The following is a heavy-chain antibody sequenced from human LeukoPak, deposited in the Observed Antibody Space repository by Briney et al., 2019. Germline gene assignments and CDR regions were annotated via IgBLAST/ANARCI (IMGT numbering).Heavy chain of an antibody. D-gene: IGHD3-22*01. CDR1: GVSISSGSYY. Sequence: SETLSLTCTVSGVSISSGSYYWSWIRQPAGKGLEWIGRIYTSGSTNYNPSLKSRVTISVDTSKNQFSLKLSSVTAADTAVYYCARAGKYYYDSSPEASYFDYWGQGTLVTVSS. V-gene: IGHV4-61*02. J-gene: IGHJ4*02. CDR3: ARAGKYYYDSSPEASYFDY. CDR2: IYTSGST.